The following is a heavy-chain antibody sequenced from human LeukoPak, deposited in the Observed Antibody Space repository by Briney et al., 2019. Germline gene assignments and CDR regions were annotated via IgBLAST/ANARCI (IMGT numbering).Heavy chain of an antibody. V-gene: IGHV3-74*01. CDR1: GFTFSSYW. J-gene: IGHJ4*02. D-gene: IGHD4-23*01. Sequence: GGSLRLSCAASGFTFSSYWMHWVRHAPGKGLVWVSRINSDGSSTSYADSVKGRFTISRDSAKNTLYLQINSLRAEDTAVYHCARDKDYDGSFDYWGQGTLVTVSS. CDR2: INSDGSST. CDR3: ARDKDYDGSFDY.